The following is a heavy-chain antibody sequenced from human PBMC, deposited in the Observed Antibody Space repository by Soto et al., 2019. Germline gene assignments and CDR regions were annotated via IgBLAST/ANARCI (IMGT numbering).Heavy chain of an antibody. CDR3: AKKVNSGPGSQYFDS. J-gene: IGHJ4*02. CDR1: GFTFSSYS. CDR2: FRTGGDDGTT. V-gene: IGHV3-23*01. Sequence: GGSLRLSCAASGFTFSSYSMSWVRQAPGKGLEWVSGFRTGGDDGTTYYADSVKGRFTISRDNSKNTLFLQMNSLRVEDTAIYYCAKKVNSGPGSQYFDSWGRGTLVTVSS. D-gene: IGHD3-10*01.